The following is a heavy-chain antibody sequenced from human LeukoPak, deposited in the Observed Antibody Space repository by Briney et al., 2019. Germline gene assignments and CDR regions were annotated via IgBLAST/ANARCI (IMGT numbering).Heavy chain of an antibody. CDR3: AKDPTLDYAPPYYYYYYYMDV. CDR2: IRYDGSNK. V-gene: IGHV3-30*02. Sequence: PGGSLRLSCEASGFTFSSYGMHWVRQAPGKGLEWVAFIRYDGSNKYYADSVKGRFTVSRDNSKNTLYLQMNSLRPEDTAVYCCAKDPTLDYAPPYYYYYYYMDVWGKGTTVTVSS. CDR1: GFTFSSYG. J-gene: IGHJ6*03. D-gene: IGHD4-17*01.